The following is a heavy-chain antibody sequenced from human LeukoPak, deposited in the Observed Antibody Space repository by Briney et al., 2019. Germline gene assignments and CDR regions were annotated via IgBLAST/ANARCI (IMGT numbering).Heavy chain of an antibody. D-gene: IGHD3-22*01. CDR1: GFTFSSYA. CDR2: ISGSGGST. CDR3: AKRYYQDSSGYLGSIDY. J-gene: IGHJ4*02. Sequence: GGSLRLSCAASGFTFSSYAMNWVRQAPGKGLEWVSAISGSGGSTYYADSVKGRFTISRDNSKNTLYLQMNSPRAEDTAVYFCAKRYYQDSSGYLGSIDYWGQGTLVTVSS. V-gene: IGHV3-23*01.